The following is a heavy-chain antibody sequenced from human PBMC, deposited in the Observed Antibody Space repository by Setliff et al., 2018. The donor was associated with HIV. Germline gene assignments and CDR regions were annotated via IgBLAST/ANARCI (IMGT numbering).Heavy chain of an antibody. V-gene: IGHV1-69*13. CDR2: IIRIFGST. D-gene: IGHD3-10*01. CDR3: ARGPTSRDSAWFKGDY. J-gene: IGHJ4*02. Sequence: ASVKVSCKVSVLTLSEVSVHWVRQATGQGLEWMGGIIRIFGSTKYAQKFQGRVTITADESTSTAYMDLSSLRSDDTALYYCARGPTSRDSAWFKGDYWGQGALVTVSS. CDR1: VLTLSEVS.